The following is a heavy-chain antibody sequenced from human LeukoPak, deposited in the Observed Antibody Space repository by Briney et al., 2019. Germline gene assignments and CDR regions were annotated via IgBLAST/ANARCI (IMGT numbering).Heavy chain of an antibody. V-gene: IGHV3-9*01. J-gene: IGHJ6*02. CDR3: AKDIARYYYYYGMDV. Sequence: SXRLSCAXSGFTFDDYAMHWVRQAPGKGLEGVSGISWNSGSIDYADSVKGRFTISRDNANNSLYLQMNSLRAEDTALYYCAKDIARYYYYYGMDVWGQGTTVTVSS. CDR1: GFTFDDYA. CDR2: ISWNSGSI.